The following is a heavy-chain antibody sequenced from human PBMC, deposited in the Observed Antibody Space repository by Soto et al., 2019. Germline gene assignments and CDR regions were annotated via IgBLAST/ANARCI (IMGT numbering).Heavy chain of an antibody. J-gene: IGHJ4*02. CDR1: GGTFSSYA. V-gene: IGHV1-69*13. D-gene: IGHD2-2*01. Sequence: AASVKVSCKASGGTFSSYAISWVRQAPGQGLEWMGGIIPIFGTANYAQKFQGRVTITADESTSTAYMELSSLRSEDTAVYYCARFSTSCCSDFDYWGQGTLVTVSS. CDR2: IIPIFGTA. CDR3: ARFSTSCCSDFDY.